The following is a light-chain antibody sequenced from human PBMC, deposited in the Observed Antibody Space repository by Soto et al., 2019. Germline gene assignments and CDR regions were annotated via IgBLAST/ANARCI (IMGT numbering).Light chain of an antibody. J-gene: IGKJ5*01. Sequence: IHITQSPSSLSASVGDRVTITCRASQTISSNLNWYQQKPGKAPKLLIYKASTLESGVPSRFSGSGSGTEFTLTISSLQSEDFAVYYCQQYSNWPPITFGQGTRLEIK. V-gene: IGKV1D-13*01. CDR3: QQYSNWPPIT. CDR1: QTISSN. CDR2: KAS.